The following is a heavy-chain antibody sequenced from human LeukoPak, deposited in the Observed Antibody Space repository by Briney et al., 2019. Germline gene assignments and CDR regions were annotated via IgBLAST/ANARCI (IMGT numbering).Heavy chain of an antibody. Sequence: GGSLRLSCAASGFTFSSYSMNWVRQAPGKGLEWVSYISSSSSTIYYADSVKGRFTISRDNAKNSLYLQMNSLRAVDTAVYYCARVRTPGDFYPYYFDYWGQGTLVTVSS. D-gene: IGHD4-17*01. CDR2: ISSSSSTI. CDR1: GFTFSSYS. J-gene: IGHJ4*02. V-gene: IGHV3-48*01. CDR3: ARVRTPGDFYPYYFDY.